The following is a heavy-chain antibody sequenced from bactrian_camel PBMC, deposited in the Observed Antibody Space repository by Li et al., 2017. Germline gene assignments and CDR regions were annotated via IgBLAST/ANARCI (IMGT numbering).Heavy chain of an antibody. Sequence: HVQLVESGGGSALAGGSVRLSCATSGYTFNTYSWFRQAPGQEREGVAAIDTGDGSTYYLNSVEGRFTISHDNAKNTLYPQMNSLKPEDTAIYYCAAAKGLPDLLRGGYLSARSYNYWGRGTQVTVS. D-gene: IGHD3*01. CDR1: GYTFNTYS. CDR3: AAAKGLPDLLRGGYLSARSYNY. J-gene: IGHJ4*01. V-gene: IGHV3S1*01. CDR2: IDTGDGST.